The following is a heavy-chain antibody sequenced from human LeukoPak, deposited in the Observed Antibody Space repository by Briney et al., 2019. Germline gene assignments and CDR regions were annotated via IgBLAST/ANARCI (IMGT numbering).Heavy chain of an antibody. CDR3: ARFDYSSSSYYFDY. D-gene: IGHD6-6*01. CDR1: GGSISGSSYY. V-gene: IGHV4-39*07. CDR2: IYYTGRT. Sequence: TSSETLSLTCTVSGGSISGSSYYWGWIRQPPGKGLEWIGSIYYTGRTYYNPSLKSRVTISVDTSKNQFSLNLSSVTAADTAVYYCARFDYSSSSYYFDYWGQGTLVTVSS. J-gene: IGHJ4*02.